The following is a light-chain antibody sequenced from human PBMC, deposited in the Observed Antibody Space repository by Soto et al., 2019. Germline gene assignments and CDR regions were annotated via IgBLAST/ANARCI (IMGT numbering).Light chain of an antibody. CDR3: ATWDSSLRAYV. Sequence: QSVLTQPPSVSAAPGQKGTISCSGSTSNIGNNYVSWYQHLPGAAPKLLIYAYNRRPSGIPGRFSGSRSGTLATLGITGLQTGDEADYYCATWDSSLRAYVFGAGTKLTVL. CDR2: AYN. V-gene: IGLV1-51*01. J-gene: IGLJ1*01. CDR1: TSNIGNNY.